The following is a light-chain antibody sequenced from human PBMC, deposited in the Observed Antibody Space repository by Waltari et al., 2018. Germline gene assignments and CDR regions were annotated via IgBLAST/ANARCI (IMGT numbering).Light chain of an antibody. CDR2: VES. CDR1: QDISNY. J-gene: IGKJ2*01. V-gene: IGKV1-39*01. CDR3: LQGYYYHT. Sequence: DIQMTQSPSSLSASVGDRVTITCRAIQDISNYLSWYQQKPGKAPKLLIYVESSLQSGVPSRFSGSGSGTDFTLTISSLQPEDFATYYCLQGYYYHTFGQGTKLEVK.